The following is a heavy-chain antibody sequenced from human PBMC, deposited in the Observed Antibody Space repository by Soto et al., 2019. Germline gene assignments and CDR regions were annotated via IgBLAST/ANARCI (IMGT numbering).Heavy chain of an antibody. CDR2: IYYSGNT. CDR3: ARGLQWFGDLLLTYFDP. Sequence: PSETLSLTCTDSGGSVSSSGYYWGWIRQPPGKGLEWIGSIYYSGNTYYNPSLRSRVIISVDTSKKQFSLRLSSVTAADTAVYYCARGLQWFGDLLLTYFDPWGKGTLVTVSS. J-gene: IGHJ5*02. V-gene: IGHV4-39*01. CDR1: GGSVSSSGYY. D-gene: IGHD3-10*01.